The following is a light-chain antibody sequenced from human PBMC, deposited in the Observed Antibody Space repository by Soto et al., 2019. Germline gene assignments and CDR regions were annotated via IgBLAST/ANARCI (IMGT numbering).Light chain of an antibody. CDR3: QQYNVYPWT. CDR2: KAS. CDR1: QSISSW. Sequence: DIPMTQSPSTLSASVGDRVTITCRASQSISSWLAWYQQKAGEAPKILIYKASSLESGVPSRFSGSGSGTEFTLTISSLQSDDFATYYCQQYNVYPWTFGQGTKVEI. J-gene: IGKJ1*01. V-gene: IGKV1-5*03.